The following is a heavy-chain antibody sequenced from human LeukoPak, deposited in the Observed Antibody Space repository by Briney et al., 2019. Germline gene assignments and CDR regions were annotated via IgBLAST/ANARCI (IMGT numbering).Heavy chain of an antibody. CDR2: IWTSGIT. D-gene: IGHD1-14*01. J-gene: IGHJ5*02. Sequence: SETLSLTCTVSGGSISGHYWSWIRQSPGRGLEWIGNIWTSGITKYNPSLNSRVSISIDTSKNQFSLKVSSMTAADTAVYYCARQAQDGSDNYFDPWGQGTLVTVSS. CDR1: GGSISGHY. V-gene: IGHV4-4*09. CDR3: ARQAQDGSDNYFDP.